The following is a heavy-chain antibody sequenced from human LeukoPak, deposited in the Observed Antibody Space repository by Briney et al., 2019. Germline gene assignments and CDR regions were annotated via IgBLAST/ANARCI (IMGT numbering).Heavy chain of an antibody. J-gene: IGHJ4*02. D-gene: IGHD6-19*01. CDR1: GGSVSSGSYY. CDR2: IYYSGST. V-gene: IGHV4-61*01. Sequence: SETLSLTCTVSGGSVSSGSYYWSWIRQPPGKGLEWIGYIYYSGSTNYNPSLKRRVTISVDTSKNQFSLKLSSVTAADTAVYYCARDGGQWLGIDYWGQGTLVTVSS. CDR3: ARDGGQWLGIDY.